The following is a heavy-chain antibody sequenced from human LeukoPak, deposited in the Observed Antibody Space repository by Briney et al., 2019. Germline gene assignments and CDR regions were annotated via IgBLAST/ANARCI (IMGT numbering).Heavy chain of an antibody. D-gene: IGHD2-21*02. V-gene: IGHV3-53*01. CDR3: AREPVAYCGGDCYSGGYFDL. J-gene: IGHJ2*01. Sequence: GGSLRLSCAGSGFTVSSNYMSWVRQAPGKGLEWVSDIYSGGSTYYADSVKGRFTISRDNSKNTLYLQMHSLRAEDTAVYYCAREPVAYCGGDCYSGGYFDLWGRGTLVTVSS. CDR2: IYSGGST. CDR1: GFTVSSNY.